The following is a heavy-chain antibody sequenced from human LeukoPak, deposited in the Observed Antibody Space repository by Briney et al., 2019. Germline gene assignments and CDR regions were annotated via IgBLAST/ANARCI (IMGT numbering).Heavy chain of an antibody. Sequence: GGSLRLSCAASGFTFSSYEMNWVRQAPGKGLEWVSYISSSGSTIYYADSVKGRFTISRDNAKNSLYLQMNSLRAEDTAVYYCAKSSGVVRGVISAFDIWGQGTMVTVSS. V-gene: IGHV3-48*03. CDR3: AKSSGVVRGVISAFDI. J-gene: IGHJ3*02. CDR2: ISSSGSTI. CDR1: GFTFSSYE. D-gene: IGHD3-10*01.